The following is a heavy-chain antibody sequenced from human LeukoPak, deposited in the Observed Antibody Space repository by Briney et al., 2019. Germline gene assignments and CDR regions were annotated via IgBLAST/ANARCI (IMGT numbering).Heavy chain of an antibody. CDR2: ISGSGGST. CDR1: GLTFSSYA. D-gene: IGHD2-15*01. CDR3: AKDWARYCSGGSCLRGSYFDY. Sequence: GGSLRLSCAASGLTFSSYAMSWVRQAPGKGLEWVSAISGSGGSTYYADSVKGRFTISRDNSKNTLYLQMNSLRAEDTAVYYCAKDWARYCSGGSCLRGSYFDYWGQGTLVTVSS. J-gene: IGHJ4*02. V-gene: IGHV3-23*01.